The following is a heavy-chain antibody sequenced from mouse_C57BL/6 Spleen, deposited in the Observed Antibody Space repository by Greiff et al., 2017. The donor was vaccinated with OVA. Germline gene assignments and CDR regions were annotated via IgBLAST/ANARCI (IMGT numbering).Heavy chain of an antibody. Sequence: QVQLQQSGPGLVAPSQSLSITCTVSGFSLTSYGVHWVRQPPGKGLEWLVVIWSAGSTTYNSALKSSLSISKDNSKSQVFLKMNSLQTDDTARYYCARQGLGHRGCAYWGQGTLGTVAA. CDR2: IWSAGST. CDR1: GFSLTSYG. J-gene: IGHJ3*01. D-gene: IGHD4-1*01. V-gene: IGHV2-6-1*01. CDR3: ARQGLGHRGCAY.